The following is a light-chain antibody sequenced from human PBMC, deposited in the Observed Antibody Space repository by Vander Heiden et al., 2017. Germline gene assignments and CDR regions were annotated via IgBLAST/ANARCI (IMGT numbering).Light chain of an antibody. V-gene: IGLV2-14*03. CDR3: SSYTTSGTLV. J-gene: IGLJ1*01. Sequence: QSALTQPASASGSPGQSSTISCTGTSSDVGGYNYVSWYQQHPGKAPKLMIYDVSNRPSGISNRFSGSKSGNTASLTISGLQAEDEADYYCSSYTTSGTLVFATGTKVTVL. CDR1: SSDVGGYNY. CDR2: DVS.